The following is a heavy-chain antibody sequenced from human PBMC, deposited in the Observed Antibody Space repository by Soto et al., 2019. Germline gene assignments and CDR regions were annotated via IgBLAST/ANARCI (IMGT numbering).Heavy chain of an antibody. CDR3: ARGPLE. CDR2: IDPDSGDT. CDR1: GYTFTGYY. Sequence: QVRLEQSGAEVKKPWASVTVSCKASGYTFTGYYLHWVRQAPGQGLEWMGRIDPDSGDTDHSQKYQGRVTLTRDTAIDTAYMEVTRLTLDDTAIYYCARGPLEWGQGTLVTVSS. V-gene: IGHV1-2*02. J-gene: IGHJ4*02.